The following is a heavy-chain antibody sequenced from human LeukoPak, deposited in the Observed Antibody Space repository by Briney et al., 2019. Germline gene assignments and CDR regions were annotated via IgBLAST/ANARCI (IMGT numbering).Heavy chain of an antibody. CDR1: GYSISSGYY. J-gene: IGHJ4*02. CDR2: IYHSGST. Sequence: PPETLSLTCAVSGYSISSGYYWGWIRQPPGKGLEWIGSIYHSGSTYYNPSLKSRVTISVDTSKNQFSLKLSSVTAADTAVYYCARRGYSSSYYFDYWGQGTLITVSS. CDR3: ARRGYSSSYYFDY. D-gene: IGHD6-6*01. V-gene: IGHV4-38-2*01.